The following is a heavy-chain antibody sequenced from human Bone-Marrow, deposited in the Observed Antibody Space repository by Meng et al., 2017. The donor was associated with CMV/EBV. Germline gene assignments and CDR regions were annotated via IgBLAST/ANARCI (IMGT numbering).Heavy chain of an antibody. CDR2: ISGSGGST. CDR3: AKLTERGYCSGGSCYSQPLYYFDY. Sequence: GESLKISCAASGFTFSSYAMSWVRQAPGKGLEWVSAISGSGGSTYYADSVKGRFTISRDNSKNTLYLQMNSLRAEDTAVYYCAKLTERGYCSGGSCYSQPLYYFDYWGQGTLVTVSS. CDR1: GFTFSSYA. J-gene: IGHJ4*02. V-gene: IGHV3-23*01. D-gene: IGHD2-15*01.